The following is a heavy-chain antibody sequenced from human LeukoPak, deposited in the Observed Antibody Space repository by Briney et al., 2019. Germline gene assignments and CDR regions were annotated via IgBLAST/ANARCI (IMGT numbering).Heavy chain of an antibody. Sequence: PSETLSLTCSVYSGSFSGYYWTWNRQPPGKGLEWIGEINHSGITNYNPSLKSRVTISIDTSKSQFSLKLNSVTAADTAVYYCSRGLSDVYWGQGTLVTVSS. J-gene: IGHJ4*02. CDR2: INHSGIT. CDR3: SRGLSDVY. CDR1: SGSFSGYY. V-gene: IGHV4-34*01.